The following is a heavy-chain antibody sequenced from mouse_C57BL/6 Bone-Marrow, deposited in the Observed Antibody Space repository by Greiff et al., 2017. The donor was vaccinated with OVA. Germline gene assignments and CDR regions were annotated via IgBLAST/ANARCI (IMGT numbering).Heavy chain of an antibody. V-gene: IGHV7-3*01. CDR2: IRNKANGYTT. CDR3: ARSPTYFDV. J-gene: IGHJ1*03. Sequence: EVQVVESGGGLVQPGGSLSLSCAASGFTFTDYYMSWVRQPPGKALEWLGFIRNKANGYTTEYSASVKGRFTISRDNSQSILYLQMNALRAEDSATYYCARSPTYFDVWGTGTTVTVSS. CDR1: GFTFTDYY.